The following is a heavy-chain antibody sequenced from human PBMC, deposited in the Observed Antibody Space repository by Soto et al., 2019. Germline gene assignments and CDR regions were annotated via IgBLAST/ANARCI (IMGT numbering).Heavy chain of an antibody. Sequence: QVQLVQSGAEVKKSGASMKVSCKASGYTFTNYGVAWVRRAPGQGLEWMGWISGNNGDTKYGQNLQNRVTMTTDTSTNTAYMEVRSLRSDDTAVYYCGRGGLAVSGTYDYWGQGTLVTVSS. CDR1: GYTFTNYG. CDR2: ISGNNGDT. D-gene: IGHD6-19*01. V-gene: IGHV1-18*01. CDR3: GRGGLAVSGTYDY. J-gene: IGHJ4*02.